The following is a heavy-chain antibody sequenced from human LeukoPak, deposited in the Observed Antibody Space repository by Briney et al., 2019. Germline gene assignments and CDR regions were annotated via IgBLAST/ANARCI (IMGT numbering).Heavy chain of an antibody. Sequence: GWSLRLSCAASGFTFSSYGMLWVRQAPGKGLEGVAVISYDGSNKYYADYVKGRFTISRDNSKNTLYLQMNSLRAEDTAVYYCAKDWNGGNVYWYFDLWGRGTLVTVSS. D-gene: IGHD4-23*01. CDR1: GFTFSSYG. J-gene: IGHJ2*01. CDR3: AKDWNGGNVYWYFDL. CDR2: ISYDGSNK. V-gene: IGHV3-30*18.